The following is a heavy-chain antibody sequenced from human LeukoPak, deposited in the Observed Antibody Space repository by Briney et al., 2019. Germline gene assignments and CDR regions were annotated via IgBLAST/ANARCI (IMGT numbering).Heavy chain of an antibody. D-gene: IGHD2-21*02. CDR1: GDTFTADY. CDR3: ARQEGDLDY. CDR2: INPNSDDT. Sequence: GASVKVSCKASGDTFTADYIYCGRQAPGQGREWMGWINPNSDDTSYAQKFQRRVTMTRDTSISTAYTELSRLRSDQTAVYYCARQEGDLDYWGQGTLVTVSS. V-gene: IGHV1-2*02. J-gene: IGHJ4*02.